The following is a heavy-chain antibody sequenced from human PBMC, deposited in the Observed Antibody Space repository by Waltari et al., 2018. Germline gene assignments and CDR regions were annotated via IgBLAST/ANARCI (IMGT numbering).Heavy chain of an antibody. CDR3: AKGGLVVVPAAKGSFDY. Sequence: EVQLVESGGGLVQPGGSLRLSCAASGFTFSSYAMSWVRQAPGKGLEWVSAISGSGGSTYYADSVKGRCTISRDNSKNTLYLQMNSLRAEDTAVYYCAKGGLVVVPAAKGSFDYWGQGTLVTVSS. D-gene: IGHD2-2*01. V-gene: IGHV3-23*04. J-gene: IGHJ4*02. CDR1: GFTFSSYA. CDR2: ISGSGGST.